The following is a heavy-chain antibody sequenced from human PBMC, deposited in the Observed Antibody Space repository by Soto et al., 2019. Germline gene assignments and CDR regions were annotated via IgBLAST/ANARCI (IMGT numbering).Heavy chain of an antibody. D-gene: IGHD3-16*02. Sequence: GGSLRLSCAVSGFRFRDYWMSWVRQAPGKGLEWVANIKQDESDKYYVDSVRGRFTISRDNAKNALYLQMNSLRVEDTAVYYCAAYCYTMTCTHFHGYSWGQGTQVTVSS. CDR1: GFRFRDYW. CDR3: AAYCYTMTCTHFHGYS. V-gene: IGHV3-7*03. J-gene: IGHJ5*02. CDR2: IKQDESDK.